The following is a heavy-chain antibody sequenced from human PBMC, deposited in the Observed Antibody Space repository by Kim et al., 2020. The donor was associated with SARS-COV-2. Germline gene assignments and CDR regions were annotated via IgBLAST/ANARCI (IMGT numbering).Heavy chain of an antibody. CDR1: GVSISSSSYH. V-gene: IGHV4-39*06. CDR2: IYYSRST. CDR3: ASASYDILTGCYYFDY. D-gene: IGHD3-9*01. Sequence: SETLSLTCTVSGVSISSSSYHWGWLGQPPGLGLVWIVSIYYSRSTYYNPSRNRLVTISVDTSKTQFLLKLSSVTAADTAAYCCASASYDILTGCYYFDYWGQGALVAVSS. J-gene: IGHJ4*02.